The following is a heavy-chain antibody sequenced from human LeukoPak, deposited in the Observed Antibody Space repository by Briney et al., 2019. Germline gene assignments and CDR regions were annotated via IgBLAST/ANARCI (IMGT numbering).Heavy chain of an antibody. CDR1: GGSFSGYY. CDR3: ARPDSSGFDY. D-gene: IGHD3-22*01. CDR2: INHSGGT. V-gene: IGHV4-34*01. Sequence: PSETLSLTCAVYGGSFSGYYWSWIRQPPGKGLEWIGEINHSGGTNYNPSLKSRVTISVDTSKNQFSLKLSSVTAADTAVYYCARPDSSGFDYWGQGTLVTVSS. J-gene: IGHJ4*02.